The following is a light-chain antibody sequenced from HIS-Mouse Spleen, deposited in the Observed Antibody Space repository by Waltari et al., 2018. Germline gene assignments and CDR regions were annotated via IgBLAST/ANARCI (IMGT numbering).Light chain of an antibody. CDR3: CSYAGSSTFLV. V-gene: IGLV2-23*03. CDR1: SIDVGSYHL. J-gene: IGLJ2*01. CDR2: EGS. Sequence: QSALTQPASVSGSPGQSITISCTGTSIDVGSYHLVSWYQQHPGKAPKLMIYEGSKRPSGVSNRFSGSKSGNTASLTISGLQAEDEADYYCCSYAGSSTFLVFGGGTKLTVL.